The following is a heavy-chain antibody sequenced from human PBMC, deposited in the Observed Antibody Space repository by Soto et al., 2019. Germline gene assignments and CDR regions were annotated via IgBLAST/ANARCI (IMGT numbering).Heavy chain of an antibody. CDR2: LRFAGGT. CDR3: ARLYSGSYQPDF. Sequence: PSETLSLTCAVYGESFSGYYWGWIRQPPGKGLEWVGSLRFAGGTYHNPSLKSRVAISAEMSKNQFSLKLHSVTAADTAVYYCARLYSGSYQPDFWGQGTLVTVSS. V-gene: IGHV4-34*01. J-gene: IGHJ4*02. D-gene: IGHD1-26*01. CDR1: GESFSGYY.